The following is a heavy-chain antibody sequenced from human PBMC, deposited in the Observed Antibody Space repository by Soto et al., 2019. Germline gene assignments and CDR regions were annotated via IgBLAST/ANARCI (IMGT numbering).Heavy chain of an antibody. Sequence: QVQLVESGGGVVQPGRSLRLSCAASGFTFSSYGMHWVRQAPGKGLEWVAVIWYDGSNKYYADSVKGRFTISRDNSKNTLYLQMNSLRAEDTAVYYCARERDYDFWSGYFDYWGQGTLVTASS. D-gene: IGHD3-3*01. J-gene: IGHJ4*02. CDR1: GFTFSSYG. CDR3: ARERDYDFWSGYFDY. CDR2: IWYDGSNK. V-gene: IGHV3-33*01.